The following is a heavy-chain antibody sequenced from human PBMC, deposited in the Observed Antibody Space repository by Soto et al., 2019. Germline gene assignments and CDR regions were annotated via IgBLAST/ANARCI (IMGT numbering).Heavy chain of an antibody. Sequence: SETLSLTCTVSGGSISSGDYYWSWIRQPPGKGLEWIGNIYYSGSTYYNPSLKSRLTISVDTSKNQFSLRLISVTAADTAVYYCARALEDVIPAAVKFDPWGQGTLVTVSS. CDR1: GGSISSGDYY. D-gene: IGHD2-15*01. J-gene: IGHJ5*02. V-gene: IGHV4-30-4*01. CDR2: IYYSGST. CDR3: ARALEDVIPAAVKFDP.